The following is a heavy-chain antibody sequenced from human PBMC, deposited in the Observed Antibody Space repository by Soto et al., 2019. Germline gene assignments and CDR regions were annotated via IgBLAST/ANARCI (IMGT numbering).Heavy chain of an antibody. D-gene: IGHD6-6*01. CDR3: ARDLGQLAFDY. CDR1: VGSISSYY. V-gene: IGHV4-59*01. Sequence: SETLSLTCTVSVGSISSYYWSWIRQPPGKGLEWIGYIYYSGSTNYNPSLKSRVTISVDTSKNQFSLKLSSVTAADTAVYYCARDLGQLAFDYWGQGTLVTVSS. CDR2: IYYSGST. J-gene: IGHJ4*02.